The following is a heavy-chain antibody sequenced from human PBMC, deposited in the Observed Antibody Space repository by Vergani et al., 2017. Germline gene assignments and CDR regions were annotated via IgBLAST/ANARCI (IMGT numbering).Heavy chain of an antibody. J-gene: IGHJ4*02. Sequence: EVQLVESGGGLVQPGGSLRLSCAASGFTFSSYWMSWVRQAPGKGLEWVANIKQDGSEKYYVDSVKGRFTISRDNAKNSLYLQMNSLRAEDTAVYYCAKDGYYYGSGSYYNVLWGQGTLVTVSS. V-gene: IGHV3-7*01. CDR2: IKQDGSEK. CDR3: AKDGYYYGSGSYYNVL. CDR1: GFTFSSYW. D-gene: IGHD3-10*01.